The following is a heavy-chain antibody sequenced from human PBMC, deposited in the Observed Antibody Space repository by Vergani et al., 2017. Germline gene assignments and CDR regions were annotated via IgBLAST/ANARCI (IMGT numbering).Heavy chain of an antibody. Sequence: QVQLVQSGAEVKKPGASVKVSCKVSGYTLTELSMHWVRQAPGQGLEWMGWINPNSGGTNYAQKFQGRVTMTRDTSISTAYMELSRLRSDDTAVYYCARIVGATGSDAFDIWGQGTMVTVSS. CDR2: INPNSGGT. J-gene: IGHJ3*02. D-gene: IGHD1-26*01. CDR1: GYTLTELS. V-gene: IGHV1-2*02. CDR3: ARIVGATGSDAFDI.